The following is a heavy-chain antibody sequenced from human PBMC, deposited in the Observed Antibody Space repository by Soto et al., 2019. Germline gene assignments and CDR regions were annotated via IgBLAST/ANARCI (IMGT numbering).Heavy chain of an antibody. V-gene: IGHV1-69*01. CDR2: IIPIFGTA. CDR1: GGTFSRHA. D-gene: IGHD6-19*01. CDR3: ARVFGSGWPPDAFDI. J-gene: IGHJ3*02. Sequence: QVQLVQSGAEVRKPGSSVKVSCKASGGTFSRHAISWVRQAPGQGLEWMGGIIPIFGTANYAQKFQGRVTITADESTSTAYMELSSLRSEDTAVYYCARVFGSGWPPDAFDIWGQGTMVTVSS.